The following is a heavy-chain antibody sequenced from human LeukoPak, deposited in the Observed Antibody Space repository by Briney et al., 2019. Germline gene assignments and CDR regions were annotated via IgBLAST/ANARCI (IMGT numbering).Heavy chain of an antibody. CDR2: IYYSGST. Sequence: SETLSLTCTVSGGSISSSSYYWGWIRQPPGKGLEWIGSIYYSGSTYYNPSLKSRVTISVDTSKNQISLKLSSVTAADTAVYYCARRALRSSRSYMDVWGKGTTVTVSS. CDR3: ARRALRSSRSYMDV. D-gene: IGHD3-3*01. CDR1: GGSISSSSYY. J-gene: IGHJ6*03. V-gene: IGHV4-39*01.